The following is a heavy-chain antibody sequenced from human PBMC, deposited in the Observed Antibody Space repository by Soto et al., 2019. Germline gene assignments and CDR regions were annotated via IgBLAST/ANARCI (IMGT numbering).Heavy chain of an antibody. CDR1: GDTFTANY. V-gene: IGHV1-18*04. D-gene: IGHD2-2*01. J-gene: IGHJ5*02. Sequence: ASVKVSCKASGDTFTANYIHWVRQAPGQGLEWMGWISGYNANTNYAQKVQGRVTMTTDTSTNTAYMDLRNLTPDDTAVYYCARGPRYCSTTTCFAGVTWFDPWGQGTTVTVSS. CDR3: ARGPRYCSTTTCFAGVTWFDP. CDR2: ISGYNANT.